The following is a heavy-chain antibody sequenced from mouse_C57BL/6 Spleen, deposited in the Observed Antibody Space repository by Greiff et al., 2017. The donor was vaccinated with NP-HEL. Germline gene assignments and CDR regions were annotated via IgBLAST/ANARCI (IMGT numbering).Heavy chain of an antibody. V-gene: IGHV1-50*01. J-gene: IGHJ2*01. CDR3: ARAQLRLPFDY. CDR2: IDPSDSYT. D-gene: IGHD3-2*02. Sequence: VQLQQPGAELVKPGASVKLSCKASGYTFTSYWMQWVKQRPGQGLEWIGEIDPSDSYTNYNQKFKGKATLTVDTSSSTAYMQLSSLTSEDSAVYYCARAQLRLPFDYWGQGTTLTVSS. CDR1: GYTFTSYW.